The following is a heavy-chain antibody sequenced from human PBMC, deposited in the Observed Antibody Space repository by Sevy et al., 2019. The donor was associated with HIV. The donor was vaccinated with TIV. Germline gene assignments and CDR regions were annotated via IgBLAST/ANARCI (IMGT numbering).Heavy chain of an antibody. CDR1: GGSISSGDYY. J-gene: IGHJ4*02. CDR3: ARKANRVRYFDY. V-gene: IGHV4-30-4*01. Sequence: SETLSLTCTVSGGSISSGDYYWSWIRQPPGKGLEWIGYIYYSGSTYYNPSLKSRVTISVDTSKNQFSLKLSSVTAADTAVYYCARKANRVRYFDYWGQGTLVTVSS. CDR2: IYYSGST. D-gene: IGHD1-1*01.